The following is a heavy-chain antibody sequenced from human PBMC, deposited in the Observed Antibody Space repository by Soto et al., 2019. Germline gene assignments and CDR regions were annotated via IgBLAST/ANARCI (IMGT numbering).Heavy chain of an antibody. Sequence: PGGSLRLSCAASGFTFSDYYMSWIRQAPGKGLEWVSYISSSSSYTNYADSVKGRFTISRDNAKNSLYLQMNSLRAEDTAVYYCAPYDSSGYYPRYWGQGTLVTVSS. CDR1: GFTFSDYY. CDR2: ISSSSSYT. D-gene: IGHD3-22*01. V-gene: IGHV3-11*03. CDR3: APYDSSGYYPRY. J-gene: IGHJ4*02.